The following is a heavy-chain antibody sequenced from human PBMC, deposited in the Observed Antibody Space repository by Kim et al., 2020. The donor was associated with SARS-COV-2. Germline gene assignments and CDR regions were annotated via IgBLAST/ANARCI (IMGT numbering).Heavy chain of an antibody. CDR2: IKKNGGTT. CDR1: GYTFDDFG. CDR3: TRGNIGGPFDS. Sequence: GGSLRLSCAASGYTFDDFGMSWVRQAPGKGLEWVAGIKKNGGTTGYADSVKGRFTISSDNAKNSLYLQMNSLRVEDTALYYCTRGNIGGPFDSGGDGPRV. J-gene: IGHJ4*01. V-gene: IGHV3-20*04. D-gene: IGHD2-15*01.